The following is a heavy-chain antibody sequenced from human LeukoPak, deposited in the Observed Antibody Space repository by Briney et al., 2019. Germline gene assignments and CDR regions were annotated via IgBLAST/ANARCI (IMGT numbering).Heavy chain of an antibody. V-gene: IGHV1-18*01. CDR1: GYTLTSYG. CDR2: ISAYNGNT. D-gene: IGHD6-13*01. J-gene: IGHJ4*02. Sequence: GASVKVSCKASGYTLTSYGISWVRQAPGQGLEWMGWISAYNGNTNYAQKLQGRVTMTTDTSTSTAYMELRSLRSDDTAVYYCARDRAPGAAAGTNYWGQGTLVPVSS. CDR3: ARDRAPGAAAGTNY.